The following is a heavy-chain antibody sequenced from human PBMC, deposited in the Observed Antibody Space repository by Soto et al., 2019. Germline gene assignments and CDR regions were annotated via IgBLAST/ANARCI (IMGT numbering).Heavy chain of an antibody. D-gene: IGHD1-1*01. CDR2: RSGSGYST. CDR1: GFTFSSYA. CDR3: VSPWNDQTYYHFGLDV. J-gene: IGHJ6*02. V-gene: IGHV3-23*01. Sequence: GGSLRLSCAASGFTFSSYAMSWVRQAPGKGLEWVAVRSGSGYSTNYADSVKGRFTISRDNSKSTLYLQMDSLRAEDTATYYCVSPWNDQTYYHFGLDVWGQGTTVTVSS.